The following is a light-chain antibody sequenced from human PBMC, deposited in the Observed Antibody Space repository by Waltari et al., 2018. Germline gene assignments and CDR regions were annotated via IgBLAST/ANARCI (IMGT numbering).Light chain of an antibody. Sequence: QSALTQPASVSGSPGQSITISCTGFNSNVGSYNLVSWYQKHPGKAPTLLIYEGNRRPSWVSNRFSGSKSDNTASLTLSGLQAEDEADYYCCSNVGSSVFFGGGTKLTVL. CDR1: NSNVGSYNL. J-gene: IGLJ2*01. V-gene: IGLV2-23*03. CDR2: EGN. CDR3: CSNVGSSVF.